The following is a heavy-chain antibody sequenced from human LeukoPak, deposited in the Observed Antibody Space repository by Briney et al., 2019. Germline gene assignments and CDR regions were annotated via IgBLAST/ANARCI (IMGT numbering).Heavy chain of an antibody. CDR2: IYFSGGT. CDR1: RGSITSSPYW. CDR3: ARGRGYWDYGSGTYKRSSFDY. Sequence: SETLSLTCTLSRGSITSSPYWSSWIRPPPGTGLEWIATIYFSGGTYSNPSLKSRVTISGDTSRNQFSLELRSVTAADTAVYYCARGRGYWDYGSGTYKRSSFDYWGQGILVTVSS. D-gene: IGHD3-10*01. J-gene: IGHJ4*02. V-gene: IGHV4-39*01.